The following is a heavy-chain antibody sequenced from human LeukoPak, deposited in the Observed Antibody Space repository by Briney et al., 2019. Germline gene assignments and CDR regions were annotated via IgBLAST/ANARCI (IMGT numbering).Heavy chain of an antibody. CDR2: IYSGGST. Sequence: GGSLRLSCAASGFTVSSNYMGWVRQAPGKGLEWVSVIYSGGSTYYADSVKGRFTISRDNSKNTLYLQMNSLRAEDTAVYYCARCRDGYKRDDAFDIWGQGTMVTVSS. J-gene: IGHJ3*02. CDR1: GFTVSSNY. D-gene: IGHD5-24*01. V-gene: IGHV3-53*01. CDR3: ARCRDGYKRDDAFDI.